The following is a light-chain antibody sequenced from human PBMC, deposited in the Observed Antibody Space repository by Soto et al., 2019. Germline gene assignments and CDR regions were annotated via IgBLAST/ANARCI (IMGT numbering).Light chain of an antibody. CDR2: LEGSGSY. V-gene: IGLV4-60*02. CDR3: ETWDSNTHTV. CDR1: SGHSSYI. J-gene: IGLJ3*02. Sequence: QPVLTQSXSASXSLGSXVKXXCTLSSGHSSYIIAWHQQQPGKAPRYLMKLEGSGSYNKGSGVPDRFSGSSSGADRYLTISNLQFEDEADYYCETWDSNTHTVFGGGTKLTVL.